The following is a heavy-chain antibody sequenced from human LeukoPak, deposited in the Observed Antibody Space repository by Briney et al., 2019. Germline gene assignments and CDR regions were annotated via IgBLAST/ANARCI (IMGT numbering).Heavy chain of an antibody. CDR2: LSYTGKT. CDR1: GASVTTSH. Sequence: SETLSLTCVVSGASVTTSHWNWIRQVPGKGLEWIGCLSYTGKTDYNPSVTSRVTISLDASKNQVFLKLTSLTAADTAVYYCSEGYFEPFDHWGQGILVTVSS. V-gene: IGHV4-59*02. CDR3: SEGYFEPFDH. J-gene: IGHJ4*02. D-gene: IGHD2/OR15-2a*01.